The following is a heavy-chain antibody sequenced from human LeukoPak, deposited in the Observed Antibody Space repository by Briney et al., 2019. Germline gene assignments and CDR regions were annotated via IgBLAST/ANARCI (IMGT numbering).Heavy chain of an antibody. CDR2: MNPNSGNT. J-gene: IGHJ6*03. CDR3: ARGITMVRGRYMDV. V-gene: IGHV1-8*03. D-gene: IGHD3-10*01. Sequence: GASVKVSCKASGYTFTSYDINWVRQATGQGLEWMGWMNPNSGNTGYAQKFQGRVTIIRNTSISTAYMELSSLRSEDTAVYYCARGITMVRGRYMDVWGKGTTVTVSS. CDR1: GYTFTSYD.